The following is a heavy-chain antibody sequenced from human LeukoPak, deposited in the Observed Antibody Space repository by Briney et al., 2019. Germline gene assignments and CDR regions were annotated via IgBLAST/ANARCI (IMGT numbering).Heavy chain of an antibody. CDR1: GYSFSDHY. Sequence: GGSLRLSCAVSGYSFSDHYIDWVRQAPGRGLEWVSSVDGGGGGTYYADSVKGRFTISRDNSKDTLYLQMNGLRAEDTAVYFCAKQSAGSAAWYSLHYDFWGQGTLVTVSS. CDR2: VDGGGGGT. CDR3: AKQSAGSAAWYSLHYDF. V-gene: IGHV3-23*01. D-gene: IGHD6-13*01. J-gene: IGHJ4*02.